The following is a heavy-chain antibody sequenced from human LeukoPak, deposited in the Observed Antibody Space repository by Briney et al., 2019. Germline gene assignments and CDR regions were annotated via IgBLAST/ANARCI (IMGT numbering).Heavy chain of an antibody. CDR3: ARDRAAGTDY. Sequence: ASVTVSCKASGYTFTGYYMHWVRQAPGQGLEWMGWINPNSGGTNYAQKFQGRITMTRDTSISTAYMELSRLRSDDAAVYYCARDRAAGTDYWGQGTLVTVSS. J-gene: IGHJ4*02. D-gene: IGHD6-13*01. CDR1: GYTFTGYY. V-gene: IGHV1-2*02. CDR2: INPNSGGT.